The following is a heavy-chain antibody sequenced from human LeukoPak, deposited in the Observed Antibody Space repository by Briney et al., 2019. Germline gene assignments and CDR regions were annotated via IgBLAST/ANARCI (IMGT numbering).Heavy chain of an antibody. CDR3: ARLLTVAGRIDY. Sequence: SDTLSLTCTLSGGSMSSSSYYSGWIRQPPGKGLEWIGTIYYTGHTYYNPSLKSRVTISVDTSKSQFSLKLSSVTAADTAVYYCARLLTVAGRIDYWGQGTLVTVSS. CDR2: IYYTGHT. V-gene: IGHV4-39*01. J-gene: IGHJ4*02. D-gene: IGHD6-19*01. CDR1: GGSMSSSSYY.